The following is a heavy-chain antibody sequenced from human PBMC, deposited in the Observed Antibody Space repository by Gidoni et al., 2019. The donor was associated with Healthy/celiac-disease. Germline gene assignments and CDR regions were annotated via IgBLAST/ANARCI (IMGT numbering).Heavy chain of an antibody. V-gene: IGHV4-34*01. CDR1: GGSFSGSY. D-gene: IGHD2-2*02. CDR2: INHSGST. J-gene: IGHJ5*02. Sequence: QVQLQQWGAGLLKPSETLSLTCAVYGGSFSGSYWSWIRQPPGKGLEWIGEINHSGSTNYNPSLKSRVTISVDTSKNQFSLKLSSVTAADTAVYYCARGLIVVVPAAIRWFDPWGQGTLVTVSS. CDR3: ARGLIVVVPAAIRWFDP.